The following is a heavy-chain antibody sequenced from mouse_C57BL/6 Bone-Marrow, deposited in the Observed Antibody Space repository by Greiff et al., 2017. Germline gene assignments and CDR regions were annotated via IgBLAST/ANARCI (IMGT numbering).Heavy chain of an antibody. CDR1: GYTFTDYY. CDR2: INPYNGGT. V-gene: IGHV1-19*01. J-gene: IGHJ3*01. CDR3: AREEDIYYDPAWFAY. Sequence: VQLQQSGPVLVKPGASVKMSCKASGYTFTDYYMNWVKQSHGKSLEWIGVINPYNGGTSYNQKFKGKATLTVDQSSSTAYMQLNSLTSEDSAVYYCAREEDIYYDPAWFAYWGQGTLVTVSA. D-gene: IGHD2-4*01.